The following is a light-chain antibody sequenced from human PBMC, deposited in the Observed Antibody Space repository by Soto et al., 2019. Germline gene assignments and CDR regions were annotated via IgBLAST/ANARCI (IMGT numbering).Light chain of an antibody. CDR1: QSINSW. V-gene: IGKV1-5*01. CDR3: QQSYSTPYT. CDR2: DAS. Sequence: DIQMTQSPSTLSASVGDRVTITCRASQSINSWLAWYQQKPGKAPQILIYDASTLKSGVPSRFSASGSGTEFTLTISSLQPEDFATYYCQQSYSTPYTFGQGTKLEIK. J-gene: IGKJ2*01.